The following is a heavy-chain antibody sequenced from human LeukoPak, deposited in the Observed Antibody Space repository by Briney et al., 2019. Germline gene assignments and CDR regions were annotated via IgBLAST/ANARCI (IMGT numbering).Heavy chain of an antibody. CDR1: GFTFSSYG. J-gene: IGHJ3*02. CDR3: ARSNGDYDSSEDAFDI. Sequence: PGGSLRLSCAASGFTFSSYGMHWVRQAPGKGLEWVAVIWYDGSNKYYADSVKGRFTISRDNSKNTLYLQMNSLRAEDTAVYYCARSNGDYDSSEDAFDIWGQGTMVTVSS. D-gene: IGHD3-22*01. V-gene: IGHV3-33*08. CDR2: IWYDGSNK.